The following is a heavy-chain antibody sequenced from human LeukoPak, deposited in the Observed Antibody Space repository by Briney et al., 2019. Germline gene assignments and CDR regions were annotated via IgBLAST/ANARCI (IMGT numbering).Heavy chain of an antibody. D-gene: IGHD6-13*01. J-gene: IGHJ4*02. CDR1: GGSISSGDYY. V-gene: IGHV4-30-4*01. Sequence: PSETLSLTCTVSGGSISSGDYYWSWIRQPPGKGLEWIGYIYYSGSTYYNPSPKSRVTISVDTSKNQFSLKLSSVTAADTAVYYCARDVRGAAAVPDYWGQGTLVTVSS. CDR3: ARDVRGAAAVPDY. CDR2: IYYSGST.